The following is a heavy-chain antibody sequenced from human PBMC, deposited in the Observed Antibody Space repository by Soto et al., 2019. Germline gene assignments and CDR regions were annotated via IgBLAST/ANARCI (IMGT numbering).Heavy chain of an antibody. D-gene: IGHD3-3*01. CDR2: ISWNSGSI. V-gene: IGHV3-9*01. CDR3: AKDIDFFWSGYISHGMDL. Sequence: EVQLVESGGGLVQPGRSLRLSCAASGFTFDDYAMHWVRQAPGKGLEWVSGISWNSGSIGYADSVKGRFTISRDNAKNSLYLQMNSLRAEDTALYYCAKDIDFFWSGYISHGMDLWGQGTTFTVSS. CDR1: GFTFDDYA. J-gene: IGHJ6*02.